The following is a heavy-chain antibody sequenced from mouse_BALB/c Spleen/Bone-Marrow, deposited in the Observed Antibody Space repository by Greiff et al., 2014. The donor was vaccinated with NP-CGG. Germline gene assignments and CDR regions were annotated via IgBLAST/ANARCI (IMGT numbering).Heavy chain of an antibody. J-gene: IGHJ2*01. D-gene: IGHD3-3*01. CDR2: INPGSGGT. CDR3: ARRDGSYFDY. Sequence: QVQLQQSGAELVRPGTSMKVSCKASGYAFTNYLIEWVKQRPGQGLEWIGMINPGSGGTNYNEKFKGKATLTADKSSSTAYMQLSSLTSDDSAVYFCARRDGSYFDYWGQGTTLTVSS. V-gene: IGHV1-54*01. CDR1: GYAFTNYL.